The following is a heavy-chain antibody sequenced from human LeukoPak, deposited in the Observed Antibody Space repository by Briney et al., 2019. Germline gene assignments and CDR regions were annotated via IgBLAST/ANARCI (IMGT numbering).Heavy chain of an antibody. CDR1: GYTFTSYY. CDR2: INPSGGST. CDR3: ARDYGLERGSSGTEMGAFDI. V-gene: IGHV1-46*01. J-gene: IGHJ3*02. D-gene: IGHD3-22*01. Sequence: ASVKVSCKASGYTFTSYYMHWVRQAPGQGLEWMGIINPSGGSTSYAQKFQGRVTMTRDTSTSTVYMELSSLRSEDTAVYYCARDYGLERGSSGTEMGAFDIWGQGTMVTVSS.